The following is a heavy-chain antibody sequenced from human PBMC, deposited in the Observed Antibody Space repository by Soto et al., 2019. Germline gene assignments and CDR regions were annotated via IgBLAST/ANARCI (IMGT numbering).Heavy chain of an antibody. CDR1: GFNFGAYA. CDR2: ISGSSSGT. J-gene: IGHJ4*02. Sequence: EARLLESGGGLIQPGGSLRLSCEASGFNFGAYAMSWVRQAPGKGLEWVSGISGSSSGTYYTDSVKGRFTISRDNSKNTLYLQMTSLRADDTAVYYCAKDRRAGGNYGFYSDFWGQGALVIVSS. CDR3: AKDRRAGGNYGFYSDF. V-gene: IGHV3-23*01. D-gene: IGHD1-7*01.